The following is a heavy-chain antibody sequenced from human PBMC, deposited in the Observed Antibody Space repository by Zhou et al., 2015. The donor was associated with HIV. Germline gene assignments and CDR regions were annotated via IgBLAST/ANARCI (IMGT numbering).Heavy chain of an antibody. CDR1: GDTFSAYA. V-gene: IGHV1-69*06. J-gene: IGHJ2*01. Sequence: QVQLVQSGTEVKKPGSSVKVSCKASGDTFSAYAISWVRQAPGRGLEWMGGIIPIFGTATYAQKFRGRVSITADRSTNTAYMELRSLRSEDTAVYYCARDRGAARPDWRYFDLWGRGTLVTVSS. CDR3: ARDRGAARPDWRYFDL. CDR2: IIPIFGTA. D-gene: IGHD6-6*01.